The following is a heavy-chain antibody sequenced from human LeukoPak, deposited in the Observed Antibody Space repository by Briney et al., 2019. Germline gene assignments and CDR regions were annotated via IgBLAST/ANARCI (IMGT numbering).Heavy chain of an antibody. J-gene: IGHJ5*02. Sequence: PSETLSLTCAVYGGSFSGYYWSWIRQPPGKGLEWIGEINHSGSTNYNPSLKSRVTISVDTSKNQFSLKLSSVTAADTAVYYCARPTPTVTRWRWFDPWGQGTLVTVSS. CDR3: ARPTPTVTRWRWFDP. D-gene: IGHD4-17*01. V-gene: IGHV4-34*01. CDR1: GGSFSGYY. CDR2: INHSGST.